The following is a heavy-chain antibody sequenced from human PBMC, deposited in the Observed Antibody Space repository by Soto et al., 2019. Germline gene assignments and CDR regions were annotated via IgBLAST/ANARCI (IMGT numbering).Heavy chain of an antibody. J-gene: IGHJ3*02. CDR1: GYTFPNYG. D-gene: IGHD1-26*01. V-gene: IGHV1-18*01. CDR2: ISAYNGNT. Sequence: QVQLVQSGAEVKKPGASVKVSCKASGYTFPNYGISWVRQAPGQGLEWVGWISAYNGNTNDAQKLQGSVTMTTDTSTSTAYMELRGLRSDDTAVYYCARTVGATYAFDIWGQGTMVTVSS. CDR3: ARTVGATYAFDI.